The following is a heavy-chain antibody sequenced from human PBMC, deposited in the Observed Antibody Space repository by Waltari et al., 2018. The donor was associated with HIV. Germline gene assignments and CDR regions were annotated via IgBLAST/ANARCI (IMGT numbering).Heavy chain of an antibody. V-gene: IGHV2-26*01. J-gene: IGHJ4*02. CDR3: ARIRDGIRVYGSGYYFDY. CDR1: GFSLSNDRMG. D-gene: IGHD3-10*01. Sequence: QVTLKESGPVLVKPTETLTLTCTVPGFSLSNDRMGVSWTRQPPGKALEWLAHIFSNDEKSYSTSLKSRLTISKDTSRSQVVLTMTNMDRVDTATYYCARIRDGIRVYGSGYYFDYWGQGTLVTVSS. CDR2: IFSNDEK.